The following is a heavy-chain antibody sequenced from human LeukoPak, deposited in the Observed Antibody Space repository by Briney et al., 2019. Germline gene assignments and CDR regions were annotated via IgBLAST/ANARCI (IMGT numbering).Heavy chain of an antibody. CDR1: GFTFSSYG. Sequence: GGSLRLSCAASGFTFSSYGMHWVRQAPGKGLEWVAFIRYDGSNKYYADSVKGRFTISRDNSKNTLYLQINSLRAEDTAVYYCAKSASYSSSSGFDYWGQGTLVTVSS. J-gene: IGHJ4*02. V-gene: IGHV3-30*02. D-gene: IGHD6-6*01. CDR3: AKSASYSSSSGFDY. CDR2: IRYDGSNK.